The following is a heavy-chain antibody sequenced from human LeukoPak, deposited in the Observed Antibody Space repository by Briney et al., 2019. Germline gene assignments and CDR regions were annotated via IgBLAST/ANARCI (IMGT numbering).Heavy chain of an antibody. CDR2: ISWNSGSI. CDR1: GFTFDDYA. CDR3: AKDRGSYYYYGMDV. J-gene: IGHJ6*02. Sequence: PGGSLRLSCAASGFTFDDYAMHWVRQAPGKGLEWVSGISWNSGSIGYADSVKGRFTISRDNAKNSLYLQMNSLRAEDTALYYCAKDRGSYYYYGMDVWGQGTTVTASS. D-gene: IGHD1-26*01. V-gene: IGHV3-9*01.